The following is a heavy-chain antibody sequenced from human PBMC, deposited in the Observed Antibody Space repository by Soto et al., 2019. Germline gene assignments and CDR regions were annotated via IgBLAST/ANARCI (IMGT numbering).Heavy chain of an antibody. Sequence: SETLSLTCTVSGGSISSSSYYWGWIRQPPGKRLEWIGSIYYSGSTYYNPSLKSRVTISVDTSKNQFSLKLSSVTAADTAVYYCARRVLTGSGPANWFDPWGQGTLVTVSS. V-gene: IGHV4-39*01. D-gene: IGHD3-10*01. CDR3: ARRVLTGSGPANWFDP. CDR2: IYYSGST. CDR1: GGSISSSSYY. J-gene: IGHJ5*02.